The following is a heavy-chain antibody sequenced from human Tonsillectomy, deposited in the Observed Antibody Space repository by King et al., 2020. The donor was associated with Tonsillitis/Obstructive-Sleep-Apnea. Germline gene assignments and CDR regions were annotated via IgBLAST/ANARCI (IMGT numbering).Heavy chain of an antibody. CDR2: IYYSGST. CDR3: ARVGVALAGYSYYGMDV. D-gene: IGHD6-19*01. Sequence: VQLQESGPGLVKPSETLSLTCNVSGGSISSYYWSWLRQPPGKGLECIGYIYYSGSTNYNPSLKSRVTISVDTSKNQFSLKLSSVTAADTAVYYCARVGVALAGYSYYGMDVWGQGTTVTVSS. V-gene: IGHV4-59*01. J-gene: IGHJ6*02. CDR1: GGSISSYY.